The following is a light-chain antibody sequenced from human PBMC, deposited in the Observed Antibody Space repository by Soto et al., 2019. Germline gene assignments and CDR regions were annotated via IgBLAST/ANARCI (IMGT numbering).Light chain of an antibody. J-gene: IGKJ1*01. Sequence: EIQMTQSPSTLSASVVDRFTITFRASQSISSWLAWHQQKPGKAPKLLIYDASSLESGVPSRFSGSGSGTEFTLTISSLQPDDFATYYCQQYETFWTFGQGTKVDIK. CDR1: QSISSW. V-gene: IGKV1-5*01. CDR2: DAS. CDR3: QQYETFWT.